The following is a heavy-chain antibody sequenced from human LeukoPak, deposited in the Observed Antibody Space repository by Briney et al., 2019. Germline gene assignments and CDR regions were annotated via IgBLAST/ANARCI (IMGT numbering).Heavy chain of an antibody. CDR3: ASWFGETYYDSSGSNWFDP. J-gene: IGHJ5*02. V-gene: IGHV1-69*13. D-gene: IGHD3-22*01. CDR1: GGTFSSYA. Sequence: ASVKVSCKASGGTFSSYAISWVRQAPGQGLEWMGGIIPIFGTANYAQKFQGRVTITADESTSTAYMELSSLRSEDTAVYCCASWFGETYYDSSGSNWFDPWGQGTLVTVSS. CDR2: IIPIFGTA.